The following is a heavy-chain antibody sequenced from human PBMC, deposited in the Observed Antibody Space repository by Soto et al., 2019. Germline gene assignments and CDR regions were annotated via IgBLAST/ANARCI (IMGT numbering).Heavy chain of an antibody. V-gene: IGHV1-46*01. CDR3: ARSITSPYCTNGVCPWVYYFDY. CDR1: GYTFTSYY. Sequence: GASVKVSCKASGYTFTSYYMHWVRQAPGQGLEWMGIINPSGGSTSYAQKFQGRVTMTRDTSTSTVYMELSSLRSEDTAVYYCARSITSPYCTNGVCPWVYYFDYWGQGTLVTVSS. J-gene: IGHJ4*02. CDR2: INPSGGST. D-gene: IGHD2-8*01.